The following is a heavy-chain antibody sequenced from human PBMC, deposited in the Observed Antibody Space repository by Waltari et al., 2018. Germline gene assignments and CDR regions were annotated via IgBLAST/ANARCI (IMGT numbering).Heavy chain of an antibody. Sequence: EVQLVESXGGLVQPGGSLRLSCXASGXTFSSYKMNWVRQAPGKGLGWVSYISSSGSXIYYADSVXGRFXISXDNAXXSXYLQMNSLXXEDTXVYYCAVGYXXSGRCIPXGQGTLVTVXS. V-gene: IGHV3-48*03. D-gene: IGHD2-15*01. CDR1: GXTFSSYK. CDR2: ISSSGSXI. J-gene: IGHJ5*02. CDR3: AVGYXXSGRCIP.